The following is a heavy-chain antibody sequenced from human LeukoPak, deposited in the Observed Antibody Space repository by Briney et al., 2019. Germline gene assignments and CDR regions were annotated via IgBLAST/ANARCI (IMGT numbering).Heavy chain of an antibody. CDR3: AKDGAAAALYYFDY. D-gene: IGHD6-13*01. CDR1: GFTFDDYA. J-gene: IGHJ4*02. CDR2: ISWNSGSI. Sequence: GRSLRLSCAASGFTFDDYAMHWVRQAPGKGLEWVSGISWNSGSIGYADSVKGRFTISRDNAKNSLYLQMNSLRAEDTALYYCAKDGAAAALYYFDYWGQGTLVTVSS. V-gene: IGHV3-9*01.